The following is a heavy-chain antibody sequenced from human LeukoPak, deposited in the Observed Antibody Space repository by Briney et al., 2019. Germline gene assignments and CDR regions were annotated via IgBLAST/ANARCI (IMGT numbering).Heavy chain of an antibody. V-gene: IGHV3-48*01. CDR1: GFPFSGYN. J-gene: IGHJ5*02. D-gene: IGHD3-16*01. Sequence: GGSLRLSCAASGFPFSGYNMNWVRQAPGKGLEWVAYISKSSTTIYYADSVKGRFTISRDNSKNTLYLQMNSLRAEDTAVYYCAKDDNYIRFSSWGQGTLVTVSS. CDR2: ISKSSTTI. CDR3: AKDDNYIRFSS.